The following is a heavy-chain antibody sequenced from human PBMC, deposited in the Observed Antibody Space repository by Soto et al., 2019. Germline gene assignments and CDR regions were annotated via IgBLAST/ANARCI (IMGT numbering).Heavy chain of an antibody. CDR2: IYSGGST. D-gene: IGHD4-17*01. CDR3: ARELTVTTYQDAFDI. J-gene: IGHJ3*02. V-gene: IGHV3-66*01. CDR1: GFTVSSNY. Sequence: EVQLVESGGGLVQPGGSLRLSCAASGFTVSSNYMSWVRQAPGKGLEWVSVIYSGGSTYYADSVKGRFTISRDNSKNTLYLQMNSLRAEDTAVYYCARELTVTTYQDAFDIWGQGTMVTVSS.